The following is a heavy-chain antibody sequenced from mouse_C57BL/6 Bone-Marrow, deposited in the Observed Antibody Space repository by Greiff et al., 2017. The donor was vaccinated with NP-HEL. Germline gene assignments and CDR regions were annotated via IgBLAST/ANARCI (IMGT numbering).Heavy chain of an antibody. CDR2: INPGSGGT. D-gene: IGHD1-1*01. J-gene: IGHJ1*03. CDR3: ARGGSSSYV. CDR1: GYAFTNYL. Sequence: VKLQQSGAELVRPGTSVKVSCKASGYAFTNYLIEWVKQRPGQGLEWIGVINPGSGGTNYNEKFKGKATLTADKSSSTAYMQLSSLTSEDSAVYFCARGGSSSYVWGTGTTVTVSS. V-gene: IGHV1-54*01.